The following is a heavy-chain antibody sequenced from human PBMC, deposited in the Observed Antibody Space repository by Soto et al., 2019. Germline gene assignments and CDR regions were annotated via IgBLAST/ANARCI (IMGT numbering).Heavy chain of an antibody. D-gene: IGHD6-19*01. CDR1: GYTFTGYY. CDR2: INPNSGGT. CDR3: ARARGFSSGLLKPELQYYFDY. V-gene: IGHV1-2*04. J-gene: IGHJ4*02. Sequence: ASVKVSCKASGYTFTGYYMHWVRQAPGQGLEWMGWINPNSGGTNYAQKFQGWVTMTRDTSISTAYMELSRLRSDDTAVYYCARARGFSSGLLKPELQYYFDYWGQ.